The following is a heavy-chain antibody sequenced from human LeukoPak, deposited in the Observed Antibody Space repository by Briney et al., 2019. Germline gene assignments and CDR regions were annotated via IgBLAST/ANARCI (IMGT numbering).Heavy chain of an antibody. Sequence: GGSLRLSCAASGFTFSSYAMSWVRQAPGKGLEWVSAISGSGGSTYYADSVKGRFTISRDNAKNSLYLQMNSLRAEDTAVYYCATSLDQLCAFDYWGQGTLVTVSS. CDR2: ISGSGGST. CDR1: GFTFSSYA. D-gene: IGHD5-18*01. CDR3: ATSLDQLCAFDY. V-gene: IGHV3-23*01. J-gene: IGHJ4*02.